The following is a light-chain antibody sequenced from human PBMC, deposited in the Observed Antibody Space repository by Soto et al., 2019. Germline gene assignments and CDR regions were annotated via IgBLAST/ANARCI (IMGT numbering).Light chain of an antibody. V-gene: IGLV1-47*01. CDR1: SSNIGANY. CDR2: GNN. Sequence: QSVLTQPPSASGTPGQTITISSSGSSSNIGANYVSWYQHLPGTAPKLLIYGNNQRPSGVSDRFSGSRSGTSASLAISGLRCDDEADYYCVVWDDSLSGVVFGGGTKVTVL. CDR3: VVWDDSLSGVV. J-gene: IGLJ3*02.